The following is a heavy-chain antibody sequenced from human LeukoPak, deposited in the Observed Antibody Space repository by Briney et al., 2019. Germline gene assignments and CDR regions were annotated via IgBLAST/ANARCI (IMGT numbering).Heavy chain of an antibody. V-gene: IGHV3-30-3*01. Sequence: PGGSLRPSCAASGFTFSSYAMHWVRQAPGKGLEWVAVISYDGSNKYYADSVKGRFTISRDNSKNTLYLQMNSLRAEDTAVYYCARAVILARQLDYWGQGTLVTVSS. J-gene: IGHJ4*02. D-gene: IGHD6-6*01. CDR1: GFTFSSYA. CDR2: ISYDGSNK. CDR3: ARAVILARQLDY.